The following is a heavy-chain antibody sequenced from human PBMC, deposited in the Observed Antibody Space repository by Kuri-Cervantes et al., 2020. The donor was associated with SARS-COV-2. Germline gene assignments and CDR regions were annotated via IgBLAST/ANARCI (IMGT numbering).Heavy chain of an antibody. D-gene: IGHD2-2*01. V-gene: IGHV3-66*01. J-gene: IGHJ5*02. CDR3: ARDRKDIVVVPAAVLDP. CDR1: GFTVSSNY. CDR2: IYSGGST. Sequence: GGSLRLSCAASGFTVSSNYMSWVRQAPGKGLEWVSVIYSGGSTYYADSVKGRFTISRDNSKNTLYLQMNSLRAEDTAVYYCARDRKDIVVVPAAVLDPWGQGTLVTVSS.